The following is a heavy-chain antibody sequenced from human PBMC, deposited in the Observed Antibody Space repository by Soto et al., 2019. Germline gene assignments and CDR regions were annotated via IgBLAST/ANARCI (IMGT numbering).Heavy chain of an antibody. V-gene: IGHV2-26*01. CDR2: IFSNDGK. J-gene: IGHJ5*02. D-gene: IGHD3-16*01. Sequence: QVTLKESGPVLVKPTETLTLTCTVSGFSLNDASMGVSWIRQPPGKALEWLALIFSNDGKAYTASLKTRLTISKETSKRQVVLSMANVEPVDTGTYYCVRRGGDGYTLNWFDPGGQGTLVTVSS. CDR1: GFSLNDASMG. CDR3: VRRGGDGYTLNWFDP.